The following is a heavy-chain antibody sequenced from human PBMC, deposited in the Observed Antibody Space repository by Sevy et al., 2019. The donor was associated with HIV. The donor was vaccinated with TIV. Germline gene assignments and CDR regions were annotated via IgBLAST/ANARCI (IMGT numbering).Heavy chain of an antibody. CDR1: GFTFTDSA. V-gene: IGHV3-73*01. CDR2: IRSKPNNYET. D-gene: IGHD2-15*01. J-gene: IGHJ4*02. CDR3: TCGYGRFDY. Sequence: GGSLRLSCAASGFTFTDSAMFWVRQASGKGLEWVGRIRSKPNNYETALAASVKDRFSISRDYSKNTTYLQMNSLKVEDTAVYYCTCGYGRFDYWGLGTLVTVSS.